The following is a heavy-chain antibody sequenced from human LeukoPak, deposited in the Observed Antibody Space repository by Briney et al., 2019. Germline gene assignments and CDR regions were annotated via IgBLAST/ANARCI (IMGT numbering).Heavy chain of an antibody. CDR3: ARDSGSSTHDP. J-gene: IGHJ5*02. Sequence: SETLSFTCTVSGGSISNYYWNWIRQPPGKGLEWIGYIYDSGSTKYNPSLKSRVTISIDTSKNQFSLNLSSVTAADTAVYYCARDSGSSTHDPWGQGTLVTVSS. CDR2: IYDSGST. CDR1: GGSISNYY. D-gene: IGHD2-2*01. V-gene: IGHV4-59*01.